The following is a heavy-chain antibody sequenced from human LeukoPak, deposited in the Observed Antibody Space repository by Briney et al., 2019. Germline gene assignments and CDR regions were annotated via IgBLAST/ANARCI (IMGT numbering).Heavy chain of an antibody. D-gene: IGHD3-9*01. V-gene: IGHV1-69*06. CDR2: IIPIFGTA. CDR3: ARSNYDILTGYQA. J-gene: IGHJ4*02. CDR1: GGTFSSYV. Sequence: SVKVSCKATGGTFSSYVISWVRQAPGQGLEWMGGIIPIFGTANYAQKFRGRLTVTADRSTRTAYMELSSLTSEDTAVYYCARSNYDILTGYQAWGQGTLVTVSS.